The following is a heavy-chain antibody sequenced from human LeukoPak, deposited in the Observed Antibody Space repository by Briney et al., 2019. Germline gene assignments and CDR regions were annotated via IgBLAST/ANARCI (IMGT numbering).Heavy chain of an antibody. CDR1: GFTFSSYA. CDR3: AKDQLTSSSWYMDAFDI. CDR2: ISGSGGST. D-gene: IGHD6-13*01. V-gene: IGHV3-23*01. Sequence: GGSLRLSCAASGFTFSSYAMSWVRQAPGKGLEWVSAISGSGGSTYYADSVKGRFTISRDNSKNTLYLQMNSLRAEDTAVYYCAKDQLTSSSWYMDAFDIWGQGTMVTVSS. J-gene: IGHJ3*02.